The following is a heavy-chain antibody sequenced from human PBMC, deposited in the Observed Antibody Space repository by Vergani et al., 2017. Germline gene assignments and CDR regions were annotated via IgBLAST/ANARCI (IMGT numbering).Heavy chain of an antibody. Sequence: QVQLQESGPGLEKPSQTLSLTCTVSGAAISSGDDYWSWIRQPPGKGLEWIGYIYYTGSTYYNPSLKSRVTMLVDTSKSQFSLKLNSVTVADTAVYYCARSRPYCTSGSCPAIWGQGTLVTVSS. V-gene: IGHV4-30-4*08. CDR2: IYYTGST. D-gene: IGHD2-15*01. CDR3: ARSRPYCTSGSCPAI. J-gene: IGHJ4*02. CDR1: GAAISSGDDY.